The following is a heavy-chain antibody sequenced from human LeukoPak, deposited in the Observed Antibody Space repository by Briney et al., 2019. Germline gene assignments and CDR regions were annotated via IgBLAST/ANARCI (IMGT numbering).Heavy chain of an antibody. D-gene: IGHD4-23*01. Sequence: GGSLRLSCAASGFIFSNYAMQWVRQAPGMGLEWVAFIRYDGGNTYYADSVKGRFTISRDNSKNTLYLQMNSLRAEDTAVYYCASLYYGGNNFDYWGQGTLVTVSS. J-gene: IGHJ4*02. CDR1: GFIFSNYA. CDR3: ASLYYGGNNFDY. V-gene: IGHV3-30*02. CDR2: IRYDGGNT.